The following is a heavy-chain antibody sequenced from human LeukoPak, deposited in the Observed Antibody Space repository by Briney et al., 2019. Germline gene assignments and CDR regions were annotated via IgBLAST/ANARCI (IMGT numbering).Heavy chain of an antibody. Sequence: GASVKVSCKASGGTFSSYAISWVRQAPGQGLEWMGGIIPIFGTANYAQKFQGRVTITADKSTSTAYMELSSLRSEDTAVYYCARWSNRLLVWAFDIWGQGTMVTVSS. J-gene: IGHJ3*02. CDR2: IIPIFGTA. V-gene: IGHV1-69*06. CDR1: GGTFSSYA. D-gene: IGHD3-10*01. CDR3: ARWSNRLLVWAFDI.